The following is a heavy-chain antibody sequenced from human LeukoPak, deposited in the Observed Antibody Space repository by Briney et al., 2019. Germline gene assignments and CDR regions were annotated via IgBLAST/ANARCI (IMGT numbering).Heavy chain of an antibody. Sequence: GGSLRLSCAASGFTFSSYSMNWVRQAPGKGLEWVAFIRYDGSQKFYADSVKGRFTISRDNSKNTLYLQMNSLRPEDTAIYYCAKRAVVREIQYFDYWGQGALLTVSS. CDR1: GFTFSSYS. J-gene: IGHJ4*02. V-gene: IGHV3-30*02. CDR2: IRYDGSQK. CDR3: AKRAVVREIQYFDY. D-gene: IGHD3-22*01.